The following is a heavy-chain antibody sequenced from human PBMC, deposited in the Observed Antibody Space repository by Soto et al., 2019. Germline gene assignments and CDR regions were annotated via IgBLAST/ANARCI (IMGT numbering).Heavy chain of an antibody. CDR1: EFSLTINGLG. J-gene: IGHJ4*02. CDR3: ARAYTGYDWGSLDY. CDR2: IYRDDDK. V-gene: IGHV2-5*02. D-gene: IGHD5-12*01. Sequence: QITLKESGPTLVKPTQTLTLTCTFSEFSLTINGLGVGWIRQPPGKALEWLALIYRDDDKRYSPSLMSRLTTTKDTSKNQVVLTMTNMDPMDTATYYCARAYTGYDWGSLDYWGQGTLVTVSS.